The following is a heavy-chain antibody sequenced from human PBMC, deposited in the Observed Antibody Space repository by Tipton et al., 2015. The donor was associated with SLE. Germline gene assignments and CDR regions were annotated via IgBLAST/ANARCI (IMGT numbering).Heavy chain of an antibody. Sequence: TLSLTCTVSGGSISSGSYYWSWIRQPAGKGLEWIGRIYTSGSTNYNPSLKSRVTISVDTSKNQFSLKLSSVTAADTAVYYCARDVWQWLDYWGQGTLVTVYS. J-gene: IGHJ4*02. CDR3: ARDVWQWLDY. CDR1: GGSISSGSYY. D-gene: IGHD6-19*01. V-gene: IGHV4-61*02. CDR2: IYTSGST.